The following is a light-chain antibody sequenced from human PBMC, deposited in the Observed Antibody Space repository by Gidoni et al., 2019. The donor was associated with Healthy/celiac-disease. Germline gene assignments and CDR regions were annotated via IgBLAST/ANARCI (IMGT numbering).Light chain of an antibody. V-gene: IGKV2-28*01. J-gene: IGKJ2*01. CDR1: QCLLHSNGYNY. Sequence: DIVIVQSALCLPVTPGDPASISCRSSQCLLHSNGYNYLDWYLQKPGKSPQLLIYLSSNRASGVPDRCSGSGSGTDFTLKISREEAEDVGVEYCMQALQTPRTFGQGTKLEIK. CDR2: LSS. CDR3: MQALQTPRT.